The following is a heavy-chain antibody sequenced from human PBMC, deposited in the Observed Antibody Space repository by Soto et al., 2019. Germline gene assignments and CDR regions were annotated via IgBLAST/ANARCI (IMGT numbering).Heavy chain of an antibody. J-gene: IGHJ4*01. CDR2: IYHSGST. Sequence: LSLTCTVSGGSISSSSYYWGWIRQPPGKGLEWIGYIYHSGSTYYNPSLKSRVTISVDRSKNQFSLKLSSVTAADTAVYYCARQPRILTGYSGHFDYWGHGTLVTVSS. V-gene: IGHV4-39*01. CDR3: ARQPRILTGYSGHFDY. D-gene: IGHD3-9*01. CDR1: GGSISSSSYY.